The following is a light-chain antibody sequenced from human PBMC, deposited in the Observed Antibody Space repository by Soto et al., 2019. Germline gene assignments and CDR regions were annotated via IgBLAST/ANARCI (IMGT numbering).Light chain of an antibody. CDR1: SSDVGGYNY. Sequence: QSALTQPRSVSGSPGQSVTISCTGTSSDVGGYNYVSWYQHHPGKATKLMIYDVSKRPSGVPDRFSGSTSGNTASLTISGLQAEDEADYYCCSYAGSYPLVFGGGTKLTVL. CDR3: CSYAGSYPLV. CDR2: DVS. V-gene: IGLV2-11*01. J-gene: IGLJ3*02.